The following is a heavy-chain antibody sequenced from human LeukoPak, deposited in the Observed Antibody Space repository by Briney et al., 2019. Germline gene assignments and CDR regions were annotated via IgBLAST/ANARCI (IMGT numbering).Heavy chain of an antibody. D-gene: IGHD2-8*02. J-gene: IGHJ4*02. CDR1: GFTFSECW. Sequence: GGSLRLSCAASGFTFSECWLSWVRQAPGKGLEWVANINQDGSERYFVDSVRGRFTISRDNAKNSLFLEVNALRAEDTAVYYCARSPPAQARWCYYFDYWGQGTLVTVSS. V-gene: IGHV3-7*01. CDR2: INQDGSER. CDR3: ARSPPAQARWCYYFDY.